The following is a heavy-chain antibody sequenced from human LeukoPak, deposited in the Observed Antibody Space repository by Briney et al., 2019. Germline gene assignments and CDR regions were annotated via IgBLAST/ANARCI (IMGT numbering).Heavy chain of an antibody. CDR2: IYYSGST. D-gene: IGHD2-15*01. V-gene: IGHV4-59*02. Sequence: PSETLSLTCTVSGGSVSTYYWNWIRQPPGKGLEWIGYIYYSGSTNYNPSLMSRLTISVDTSNNQFSLKLSSVTAADTAVYYCASTSGYCSGGNCYSAFDYWGQGTLVTVSS. CDR1: GGSVSTYY. CDR3: ASTSGYCSGGNCYSAFDY. J-gene: IGHJ4*02.